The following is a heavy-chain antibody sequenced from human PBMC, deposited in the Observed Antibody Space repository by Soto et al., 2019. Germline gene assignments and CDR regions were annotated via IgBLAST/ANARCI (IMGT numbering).Heavy chain of an antibody. CDR1: GESFSGYY. D-gene: IGHD2-8*02. J-gene: IGHJ4*02. CDR3: ARDKITGLCDY. Sequence: QVPLQQWGAGLLKPSETLSLTCAVYGESFSGYYWTWIRPPPGTGLEWIGETKHSGSTNYNPSLKSRVPISVDTSKIQFSLKLTSVTAADTVVYYCARDKITGLCDYWGQGTLVTVSS. CDR2: TKHSGST. V-gene: IGHV4-34*01.